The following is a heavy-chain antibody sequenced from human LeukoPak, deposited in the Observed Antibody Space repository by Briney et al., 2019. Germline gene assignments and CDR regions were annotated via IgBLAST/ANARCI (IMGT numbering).Heavy chain of an antibody. V-gene: IGHV4-39*01. CDR1: GGSISSSSYY. J-gene: IGHJ4*02. CDR3: ARQSLRGVTDFDY. Sequence: PSETLSLTCAVSGGSISSSSYYWGWIRQPPGKGLEWIGTIYYSGSTYYNPSLKSRVTISVDTSKNQFSLKLSSVTAADTAVYYCARQSLRGVTDFDYWGQGTLVTVSS. D-gene: IGHD3-10*01. CDR2: IYYSGST.